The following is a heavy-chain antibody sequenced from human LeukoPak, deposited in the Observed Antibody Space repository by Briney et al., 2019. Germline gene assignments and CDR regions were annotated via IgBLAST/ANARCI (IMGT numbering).Heavy chain of an antibody. J-gene: IGHJ6*02. D-gene: IGHD1-26*01. CDR1: GFTVSSNY. Sequence: GGSLRLSCAASGFTVSSNYMSWVRQAPGKGLEWVSVIYSGGSTYYADSVKGRFTISRDNSKNTLYLQMNSLRAEDTAVYYCARDAGIVGATLHYYYGMDVWGQGTTVTVSS. V-gene: IGHV3-53*01. CDR2: IYSGGST. CDR3: ARDAGIVGATLHYYYGMDV.